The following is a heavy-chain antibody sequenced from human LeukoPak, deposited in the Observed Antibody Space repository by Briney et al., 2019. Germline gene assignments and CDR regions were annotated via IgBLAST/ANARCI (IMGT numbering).Heavy chain of an antibody. V-gene: IGHV1-69*06. CDR1: GGAFSSYA. D-gene: IGHD3-9*01. J-gene: IGHJ4*02. CDR3: ARARYDILTGYYNGYYFDY. Sequence: SVKVSCKAAGGAFSSYAISWVRQAPGQGLEWMGGIIPIFGTANYAQKFQGRVTITADKSTSTAYMELSSLRSEDTAVYYCARARYDILTGYYNGYYFDYWGQGTPVTVSS. CDR2: IIPIFGTA.